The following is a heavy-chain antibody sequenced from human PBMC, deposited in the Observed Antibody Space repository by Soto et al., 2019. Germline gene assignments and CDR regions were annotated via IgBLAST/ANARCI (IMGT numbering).Heavy chain of an antibody. CDR3: VRERTGRTSMDV. Sequence: QVQLVQSGAEVKKPGASVKVSCKASGYTFTSYDINWVRQATGQGLEWMGWMNPNSGNTGYAQKFQGRVTTTRNTSMSTAYMEVSSLRSEDTAVYDCVRERTGRTSMDVWGQGTTVTVSS. J-gene: IGHJ6*02. CDR1: GYTFTSYD. CDR2: MNPNSGNT. D-gene: IGHD1-1*01. V-gene: IGHV1-8*01.